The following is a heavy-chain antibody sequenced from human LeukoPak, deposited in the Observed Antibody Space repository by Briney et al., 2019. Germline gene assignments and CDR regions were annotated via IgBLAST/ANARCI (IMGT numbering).Heavy chain of an antibody. Sequence: SETLSLTCTVSGGSITTGGYYWSWIRQPPGKGLEWIGYIYYSGSTYYNPSLRSRLTISVDTSQNQFSLKLSSVTAADTAVYYCARESDSSGYSLDYWGQGTLVTVSS. V-gene: IGHV4-61*08. D-gene: IGHD3-22*01. CDR3: ARESDSSGYSLDY. CDR2: IYYSGST. CDR1: GGSITTGGYY. J-gene: IGHJ4*02.